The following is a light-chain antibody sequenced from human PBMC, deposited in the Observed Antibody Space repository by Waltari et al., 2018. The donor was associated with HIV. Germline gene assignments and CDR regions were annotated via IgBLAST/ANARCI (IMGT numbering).Light chain of an antibody. V-gene: IGKV1-39*01. CDR2: DAS. J-gene: IGKJ1*01. Sequence: DIQMPQSPSSLSASVGDRVTITCRASQSISTYLNWYQQKPGKAPKLLVYDASSLQGGVSSRFSGSGSGTDFTLTISSLQPEDFVTYYCQQSYSTPWTFGQGTKVDI. CDR1: QSISTY. CDR3: QQSYSTPWT.